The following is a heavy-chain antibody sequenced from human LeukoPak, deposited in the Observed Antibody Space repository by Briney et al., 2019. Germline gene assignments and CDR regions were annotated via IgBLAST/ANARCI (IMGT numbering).Heavy chain of an antibody. Sequence: SGPTLVKPTQTLTLTCTFSGFSLSSSGEVVGWIRQPPGKALEWLALIYWDDDKRYSPSLKSRLTITKDTSKNQVVLTMTDMDSVDTATYYCAHISTPGGISMIRGFDYWGQGTLVTVSS. CDR3: AHISTPGGISMIRGFDY. D-gene: IGHD3-10*01. J-gene: IGHJ4*02. CDR2: IYWDDDK. V-gene: IGHV2-5*02. CDR1: GFSLSSSGEV.